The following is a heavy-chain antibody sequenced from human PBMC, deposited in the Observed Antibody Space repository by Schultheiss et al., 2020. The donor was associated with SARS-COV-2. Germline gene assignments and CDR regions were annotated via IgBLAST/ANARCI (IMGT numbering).Heavy chain of an antibody. CDR2: ISWDGGST. D-gene: IGHD6-13*01. Sequence: GGSLRLSCAASGFTFDDYTMHWVRQAPGKGLEWVSLISWDGGSTYYADSVKGRFTISRDNSKNSLYLQMNSLRAEDTAVYYCASDTGTFDYWGQGTLVTVSS. J-gene: IGHJ4*02. CDR1: GFTFDDYT. CDR3: ASDTGTFDY. V-gene: IGHV3-43*01.